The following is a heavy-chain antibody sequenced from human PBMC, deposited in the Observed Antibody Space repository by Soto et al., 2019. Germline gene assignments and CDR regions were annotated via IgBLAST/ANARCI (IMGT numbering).Heavy chain of an antibody. J-gene: IGHJ1*01. CDR2: ISYDGSNK. CDR1: GFTFSSYG. D-gene: IGHD2-21*02. V-gene: IGHV3-30*18. Sequence: GGSLRLSCAASGFTFSSYGMHWVRQAPGKGLERVAVISYDGSNKYYADSVKGRFTISRDNSKNTLYLQMNSLRAEDTAVYYCAKRLRGDYVAEYFQHWGQGTLVTVSS. CDR3: AKRLRGDYVAEYFQH.